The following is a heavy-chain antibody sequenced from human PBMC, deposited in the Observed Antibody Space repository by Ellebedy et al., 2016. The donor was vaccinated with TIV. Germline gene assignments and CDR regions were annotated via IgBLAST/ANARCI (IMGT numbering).Heavy chain of an antibody. CDR3: ARRAAGGGYLDF. V-gene: IGHV3-74*01. CDR2: ISGDGSTT. D-gene: IGHD2-15*01. J-gene: IGHJ4*02. Sequence: PGGSLRLSCAASGFTFSDYWMHWVRQDSGKGLLWVSRISGDGSTTLYADSVKGRFTISRDNAKNTVYLQINSLRVEDTAVYHCARRAAGGGYLDFWGQGTLATVSS. CDR1: GFTFSDYW.